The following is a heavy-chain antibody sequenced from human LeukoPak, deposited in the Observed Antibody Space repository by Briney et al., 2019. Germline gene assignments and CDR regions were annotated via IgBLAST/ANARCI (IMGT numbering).Heavy chain of an antibody. Sequence: PGGSLRLSCAASGFTFSSYGIHWVRQAPGKGLEWVAFIRYDGSNKYYADSVKGRFTISRDNSKNTLYLQMNSLRAEDTAVYYCAKEPYYYDSSRPGSYYYMDVWGKGTTVTVSS. CDR2: IRYDGSNK. D-gene: IGHD3-22*01. J-gene: IGHJ6*03. V-gene: IGHV3-30*02. CDR1: GFTFSSYG. CDR3: AKEPYYYDSSRPGSYYYMDV.